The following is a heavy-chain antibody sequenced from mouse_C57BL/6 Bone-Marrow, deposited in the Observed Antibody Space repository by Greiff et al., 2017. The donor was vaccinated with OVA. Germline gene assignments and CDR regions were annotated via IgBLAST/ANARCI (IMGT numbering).Heavy chain of an antibody. Sequence: QVQLQQPGAELVRPGSSVKLSCKASGYTFTSYWMDWVKQRPGQGLEWIGNIYPSDSETHYNQKFKDKATLTVDKSSSTAYMQLSSLTSEDSAVYYCARGGLRRGYAMDYWGQGTSVTVSS. CDR1: GYTFTSYW. CDR2: IYPSDSET. V-gene: IGHV1-61*01. CDR3: ARGGLRRGYAMDY. D-gene: IGHD2-4*01. J-gene: IGHJ4*01.